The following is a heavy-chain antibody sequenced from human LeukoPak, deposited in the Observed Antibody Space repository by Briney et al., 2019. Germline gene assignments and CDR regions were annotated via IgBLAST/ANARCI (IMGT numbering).Heavy chain of an antibody. J-gene: IGHJ3*02. CDR2: IYTSGST. D-gene: IGHD3-22*01. CDR1: GGSFSGYY. CDR3: ARDRKRSVFYYYDSRHNDAFDI. Sequence: PSETLSLTCAVYGGSFSGYYWSWIRQPAGKGLEWIGRIYTSGSTNYNPSLKSRVTMSVDTSKNQFSLKLSSVTAADTAVYYCARDRKRSVFYYYDSRHNDAFDIWGQGTMVTVSS. V-gene: IGHV4-4*07.